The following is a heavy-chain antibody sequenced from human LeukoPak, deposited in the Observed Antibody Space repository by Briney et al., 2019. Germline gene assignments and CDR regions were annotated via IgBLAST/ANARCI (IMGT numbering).Heavy chain of an antibody. D-gene: IGHD4-23*01. J-gene: IGHJ3*02. V-gene: IGHV3-23*01. CDR2: ITYSGYNI. Sequence: GGSLRLSCAASGFTFSNHAMTWVRQAPGKGLEWVASITYSGYNIHYSDSVKGRFTISRDNSKNTLFLQMNTLRVEDTAIYFCAKDQTRWAVDIWGQGTMVTVS. CDR3: AKDQTRWAVDI. CDR1: GFTFSNHA.